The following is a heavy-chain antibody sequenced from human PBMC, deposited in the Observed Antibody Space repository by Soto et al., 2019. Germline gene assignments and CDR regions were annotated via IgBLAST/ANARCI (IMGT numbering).Heavy chain of an antibody. CDR3: ARDFYDFWSGAIDY. J-gene: IGHJ4*02. D-gene: IGHD3-3*01. V-gene: IGHV3-21*01. CDR1: GFTFISYA. CDR2: ISGSGSYI. Sequence: GGSLRLSCAASGFTFISYAMSWVRQAPGKGLKWVSAISGSGSYIYYADSVKGRFTISRDNAKNSLYLQMNSLRAEDTAVYYCARDFYDFWSGAIDYWGQGTLVTVSS.